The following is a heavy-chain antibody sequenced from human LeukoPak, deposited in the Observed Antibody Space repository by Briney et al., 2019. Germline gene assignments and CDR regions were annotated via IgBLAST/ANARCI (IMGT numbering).Heavy chain of an antibody. Sequence: NPSETLSLTCTVSGYSISSGYYWGWIRQPPGKGLEWIGSIYHSGSTYYNPSLKSRVTISVDTSKNQFSLKLSSVTAADTAVYYCARNRDGYNSFDYWGQGTLVTVSS. D-gene: IGHD5-24*01. J-gene: IGHJ4*02. CDR1: GYSISSGYY. CDR3: ARNRDGYNSFDY. V-gene: IGHV4-38-2*02. CDR2: IYHSGST.